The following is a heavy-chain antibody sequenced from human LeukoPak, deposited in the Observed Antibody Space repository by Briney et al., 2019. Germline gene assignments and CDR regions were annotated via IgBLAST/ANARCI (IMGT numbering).Heavy chain of an antibody. V-gene: IGHV3-23*01. CDR2: ISGSDGST. CDR3: AKDGGQGADY. CDR1: GFTFSSYW. J-gene: IGHJ4*02. D-gene: IGHD3-16*01. Sequence: GGSLRLSCAASGFTFSSYWMSWVRQAPGKGLEWVSGISGSDGSTYYADSVKGRFTISRDNSKNTLYLQMNSLRAEDMAVYYSAKDGGQGADYWGQGTLVSVSS.